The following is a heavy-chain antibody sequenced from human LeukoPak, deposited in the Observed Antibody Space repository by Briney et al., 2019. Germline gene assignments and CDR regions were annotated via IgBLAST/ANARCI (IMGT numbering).Heavy chain of an antibody. V-gene: IGHV3-23*01. D-gene: IGHD3-16*01. CDR2: ISGSGGST. J-gene: IGHJ5*02. CDR3: AKIPFTSLNWFDP. CDR1: GFTFSSFC. Sequence: GGSLRLSCAAYGFTFSSFCMSWGRPAPGKGLELVSAISGSGGSTYYADSVKGRFTISRDNSKNTLYPQMNSLRAEDTAVYYCAKIPFTSLNWFDPWGQGTLVTVSS.